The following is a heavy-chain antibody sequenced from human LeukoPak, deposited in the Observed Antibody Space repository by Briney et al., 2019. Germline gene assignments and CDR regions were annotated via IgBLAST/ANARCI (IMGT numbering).Heavy chain of an antibody. CDR2: FDPEDGET. CDR3: AIPLTTVTTFRVDAFDI. D-gene: IGHD4-17*01. Sequence: ASVKVSCKVSGYTLTELSMHWVRQAPGKGLEWMGGFDPEDGETIYAQKFQGRVTMTEDTSTDTAYMELSSLRSEDTAVYYCAIPLTTVTTFRVDAFDIWGQGTMVTVSS. V-gene: IGHV1-24*01. CDR1: GYTLTELS. J-gene: IGHJ3*02.